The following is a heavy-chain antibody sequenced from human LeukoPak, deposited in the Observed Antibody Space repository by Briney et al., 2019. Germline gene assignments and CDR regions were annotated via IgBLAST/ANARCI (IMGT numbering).Heavy chain of an antibody. V-gene: IGHV3-49*04. D-gene: IGHD3-10*01. J-gene: IGHJ4*02. CDR3: TREATYYYGSGSQTQFDY. CDR1: GFTFGDYA. Sequence: GGSLRLSCTASGFTFGDYAMSWVRQAPGKGLEWVGFIRSKAYGGTTEYAASVKGRFTISRDDSKSIAHLQMNSLKTEDTAVYYCTREATYYYGSGSQTQFDYWGQGTLVTVSS. CDR2: IRSKAYGGTT.